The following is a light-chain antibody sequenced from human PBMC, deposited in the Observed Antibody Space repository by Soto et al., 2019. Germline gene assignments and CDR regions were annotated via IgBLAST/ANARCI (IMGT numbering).Light chain of an antibody. V-gene: IGLV2-14*01. J-gene: IGLJ2*01. Sequence: QSVLTQPASVSGSPGQSITISCTGTISDIGGYNFISWYQHHPGKAPKLVIYDVNNRPSGISYRFSCSTSGNTASLTISGRQAEDEADYYCASYTRTTTLVFGGGTKLTVL. CDR1: ISDIGGYNF. CDR3: ASYTRTTTLV. CDR2: DVN.